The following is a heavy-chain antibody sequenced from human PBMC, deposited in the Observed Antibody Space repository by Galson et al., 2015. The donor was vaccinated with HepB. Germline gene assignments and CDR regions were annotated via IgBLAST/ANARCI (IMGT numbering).Heavy chain of an antibody. CDR3: AKDRGYYTYVFDH. Sequence: SLRLSCAASGFTFSGYGMHWVRQAPGKGLEWVAIISYDGSNKYYADSVKGRFTISRDSSKNSLYLQMNSLRAEGTAVYYCAKDRGYYTYVFDHWGQGTLVTVSS. V-gene: IGHV3-30*18. D-gene: IGHD2-15*01. CDR2: ISYDGSNK. J-gene: IGHJ4*02. CDR1: GFTFSGYG.